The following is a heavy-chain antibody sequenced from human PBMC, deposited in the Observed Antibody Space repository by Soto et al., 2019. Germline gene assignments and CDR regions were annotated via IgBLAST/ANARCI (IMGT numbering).Heavy chain of an antibody. V-gene: IGHV1-46*01. J-gene: IGHJ5*02. D-gene: IGHD3-10*01. Sequence: QVQLVQSGAEVKKPGALVKVACKASGYTFTSYYMHWVRQAPGQGLEWMGMINPSGGSTSYAQKFQGRVTMTRDTSTSTVYMELISLRSEDTAVYYCARNYYGSGSDLRWSDPWGQGTLVTVSS. CDR3: ARNYYGSGSDLRWSDP. CDR1: GYTFTSYY. CDR2: INPSGGST.